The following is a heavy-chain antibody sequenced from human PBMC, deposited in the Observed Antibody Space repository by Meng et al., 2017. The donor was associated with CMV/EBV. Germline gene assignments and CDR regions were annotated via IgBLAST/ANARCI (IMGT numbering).Heavy chain of an antibody. D-gene: IGHD2-2*02. V-gene: IGHV4-39*01. Sequence: QLQLQESGPGLVKPSETLSLTCTVSGGSISSNSCYWGWIRQPPGKGLEWIGSIYYSGSTYYNPSLKSRVTISVDTSKNQFSLKLSSVTAADTAVYYCARHRYCSSTSCYMESGAHEYDYWGQGTLVTVSS. J-gene: IGHJ4*02. CDR1: GGSISSNSCY. CDR2: IYYSGST. CDR3: ARHRYCSSTSCYMESGAHEYDY.